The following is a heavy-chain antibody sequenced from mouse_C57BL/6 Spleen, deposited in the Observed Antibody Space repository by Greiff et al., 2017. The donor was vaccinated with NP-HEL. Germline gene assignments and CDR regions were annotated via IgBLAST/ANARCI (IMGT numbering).Heavy chain of an antibody. V-gene: IGHV1-26*01. CDR3: ARSEITTVFDY. CDR1: GYTFTDYY. D-gene: IGHD1-1*01. J-gene: IGHJ2*01. Sequence: VQLQQSGPELVKPGASVKISCKASGYTFTDYYMNWVKQSHGKSLEWIGDINPNNGGTSYNQKFKGKATLTVDKSSSTAYMELRSLTSEDSAVYYCARSEITTVFDYWGQGTTLTVSS. CDR2: INPNNGGT.